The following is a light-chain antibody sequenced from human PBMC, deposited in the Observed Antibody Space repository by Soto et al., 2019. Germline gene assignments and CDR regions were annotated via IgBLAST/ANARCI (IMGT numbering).Light chain of an antibody. CDR2: WAS. J-gene: IGKJ1*01. V-gene: IGKV4-1*01. CDR3: QEHYSTSWT. Sequence: DIVMTQSPDSLAVSLGERATINCKSSQSVLYSSNNKNFLAWYQQKPGQPPKLLIYWASTRESGVPDRFSGSGSGQDFTLTISSLQAEDVAVYYCQEHYSTSWTFGQGTKVEIK. CDR1: QSVLYSSNNKNF.